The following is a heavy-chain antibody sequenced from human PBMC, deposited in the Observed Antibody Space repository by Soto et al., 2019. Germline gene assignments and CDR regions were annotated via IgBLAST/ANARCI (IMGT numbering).Heavy chain of an antibody. CDR1: GFTFSSYT. CDR2: ISHDGSNK. J-gene: IGHJ4*02. V-gene: IGHV3-30-3*01. D-gene: IGHD4-17*01. CDR3: ARDDGDNLMGWGVFDY. Sequence: QVEVVESGGGVVQPGRSLRLSCAASGFTFSSYTMHWVRQAPGKGLEWVAVISHDGSNKYYADSVKGRFTISRDNSKNTLYVQMKSLRVEDTAVYYCARDDGDNLMGWGVFDYWGQGTLVTVSS.